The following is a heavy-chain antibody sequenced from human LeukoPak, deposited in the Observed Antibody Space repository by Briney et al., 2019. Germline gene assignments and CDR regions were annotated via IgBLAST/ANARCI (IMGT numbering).Heavy chain of an antibody. CDR2: IWYDGSNK. V-gene: IGHV3-33*06. D-gene: IGHD6-6*01. Sequence: GGSLRLSCAASGFTFSSYGMHWVRQAPGKGLEWVAVIWYDGSNKYYADSVKGRFTISRDNSKSTLYLQMNSLRAEDTAVYYCAKDAYEYSSSFVLDYWGQGTLVTVSS. CDR1: GFTFSSYG. J-gene: IGHJ4*02. CDR3: AKDAYEYSSSFVLDY.